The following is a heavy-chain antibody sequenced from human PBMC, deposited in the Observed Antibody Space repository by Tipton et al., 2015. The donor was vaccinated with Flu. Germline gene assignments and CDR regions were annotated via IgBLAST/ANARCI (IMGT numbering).Heavy chain of an antibody. D-gene: IGHD1-26*01. CDR2: VHRSGNA. V-gene: IGHV4-38-2*01. CDR1: GSSIGSDYY. J-gene: IGHJ4*02. CDR3: ARLGGSYSPFDI. Sequence: TLSLTCSVSGSSIGSDYYWGWIRQPPGQGLEWIGNVHRSGNAYYNASLKSRVAISVHTSKDQFSLKLTSVTAADTAVYYCARLGGSYSPFDIWGQGILVNVSS.